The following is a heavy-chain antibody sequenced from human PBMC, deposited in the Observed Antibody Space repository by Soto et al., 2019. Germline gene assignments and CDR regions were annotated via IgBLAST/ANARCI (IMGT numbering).Heavy chain of an antibody. D-gene: IGHD6-13*01. CDR1: GFTFSSYA. J-gene: IGHJ6*02. V-gene: IGHV3-30-3*01. CDR2: ISYDGSNK. CDR3: ARDGTIAAAGKGYYGMDV. Sequence: GGSLRLSCAASGFTFSSYAMHWVRQAPGKGLEWVAVISYDGSNKYYADSVKGRFTISRDNSKNTLYLQMNSLRAEDTAVYYCARDGTIAAAGKGYYGMDVWGQGTTVTVSS.